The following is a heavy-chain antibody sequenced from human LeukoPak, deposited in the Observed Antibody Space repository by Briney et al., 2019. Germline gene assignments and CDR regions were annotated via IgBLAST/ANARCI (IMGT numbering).Heavy chain of an antibody. J-gene: IGHJ4*02. CDR2: ISGDGTTT. D-gene: IGHD6-25*01. V-gene: IGHV3-74*01. Sequence: PGGSLRLSCAASGFTFSAHWMHWVRQAPGQGLAWVSRISGDGTTTAYADSVKGRLTISRDNAKNTLFLQMNSLRAEDTAVYYCAKDWSASDWGQGTLVTVSS. CDR3: AKDWSASD. CDR1: GFTFSAHW.